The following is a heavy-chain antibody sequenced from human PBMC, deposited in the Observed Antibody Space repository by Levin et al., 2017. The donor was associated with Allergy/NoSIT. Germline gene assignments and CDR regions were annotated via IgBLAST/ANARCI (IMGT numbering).Heavy chain of an antibody. V-gene: IGHV3-74*01. J-gene: IGHJ4*02. D-gene: IGHD1-26*01. CDR3: GRVYGSSAYFDY. CDR2: INSDGSST. Sequence: GGSLRLSCAASGFTFSSYWMHWVRQAPGKGLVWVSRINSDGSSTSYAASLPFRFTISRDNAKNTLYLQMNSLRVEDSAVYYCGRVYGSSAYFDYWGQGALVTVSS. CDR1: GFTFSSYW.